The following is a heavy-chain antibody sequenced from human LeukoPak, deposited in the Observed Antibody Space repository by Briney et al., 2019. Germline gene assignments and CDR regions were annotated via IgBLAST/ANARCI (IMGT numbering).Heavy chain of an antibody. D-gene: IGHD3-22*01. V-gene: IGHV3-7*03. CDR1: GFTFSSHW. CDR3: ARDKGDYDTSGSLFIF. CDR2: IKQDGSET. J-gene: IGHJ4*02. Sequence: GGSLRLSCAASGFTFSSHWMTWVRQAPRKGLEWVANIKQDGSETYYVDSMKGRFTISRDNAKNSLYLQMNSLRAEDTAVYYCARDKGDYDTSGSLFIFGGQGTLVTVSS.